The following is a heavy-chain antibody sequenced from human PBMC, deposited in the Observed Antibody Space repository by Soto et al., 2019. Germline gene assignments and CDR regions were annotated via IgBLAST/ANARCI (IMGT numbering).Heavy chain of an antibody. V-gene: IGHV3-53*01. CDR1: GFTVSCDY. Sequence: PGGSLRLSCTASGFTVSCDYMSWVRQAPGKGLEWVSIIYSGGDTYYADPVKGRFTISRDNSKNTLYLQINSLRAEDTAIYYCARVFGFGSGWYGGNWGQGTLVTVSS. J-gene: IGHJ4*02. CDR3: ARVFGFGSGWYGGN. CDR2: IYSGGDT. D-gene: IGHD6-19*01.